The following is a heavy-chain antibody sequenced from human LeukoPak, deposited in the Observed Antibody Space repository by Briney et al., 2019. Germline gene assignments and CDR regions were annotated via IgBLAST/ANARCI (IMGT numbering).Heavy chain of an antibody. J-gene: IGHJ6*03. Sequence: GGSLRLSCAASGFTFSSYSMNWDRQAPGKGLEWVSYISSSSSTIYYADSVKGRFTISRDNAKNSLYLQMNSLRAEDTAVYYCARAGLNWADWPIKGYYYYYMDVWGKGTTVTVSS. V-gene: IGHV3-48*01. CDR2: ISSSSSTI. CDR3: ARAGLNWADWPIKGYYYYYMDV. CDR1: GFTFSSYS. D-gene: IGHD7-27*01.